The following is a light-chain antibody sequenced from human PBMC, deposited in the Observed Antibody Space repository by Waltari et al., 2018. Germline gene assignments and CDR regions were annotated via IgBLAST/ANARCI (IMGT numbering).Light chain of an antibody. Sequence: IQMTQSPSALSASVGDRVTITCRASQSISFWLAWYQQKPGKAPKLLIYRASTLGSGVPSRFSGTGSGTEFTLTISSLQSDDFATYYCQQFHTNVTFGGGTRVEIK. V-gene: IGKV1-5*03. CDR2: RAS. J-gene: IGKJ4*01. CDR1: QSISFW. CDR3: QQFHTNVT.